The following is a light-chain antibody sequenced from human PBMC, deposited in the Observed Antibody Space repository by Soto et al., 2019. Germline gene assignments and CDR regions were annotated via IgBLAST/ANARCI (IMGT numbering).Light chain of an antibody. CDR2: DAS. V-gene: IGKV1-33*01. CDR1: QDIGNF. Sequence: DIQMTQSPPSLSASVGDRVSFTCQASQDIGNFLNWYQHIPGKAPNLLIYDASKSKPGVPARFSGSGSGTDFTFTISSLQPEDFATYYCQQYDNRPFTFGPGTTVELK. J-gene: IGKJ3*01. CDR3: QQYDNRPFT.